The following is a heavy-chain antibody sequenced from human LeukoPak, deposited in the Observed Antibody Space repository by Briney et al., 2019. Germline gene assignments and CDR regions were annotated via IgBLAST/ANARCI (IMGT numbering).Heavy chain of an antibody. D-gene: IGHD1-26*01. CDR3: ARARHSGSYSPFDY. CDR2: ISPSGGST. Sequence: ASVKVSCKAFGYTFTSNYMHWVRQAPGQGPEWMGVISPSGGSTTYAQKFQGRVTLTRDMSTSTAYMELSSLRSEDTAVYFCARARHSGSYSPFDYWGQGTLVTVSS. CDR1: GYTFTSNY. V-gene: IGHV1-46*01. J-gene: IGHJ4*02.